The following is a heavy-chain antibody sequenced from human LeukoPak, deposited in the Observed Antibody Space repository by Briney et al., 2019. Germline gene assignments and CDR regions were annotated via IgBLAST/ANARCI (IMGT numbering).Heavy chain of an antibody. J-gene: IGHJ6*03. CDR2: IYYSGST. D-gene: IGHD1-20*01. Sequence: SETLSLTCTVSGGSISSSSYYWGWIRQPPGKGLEWIGSIYYSGSTYYNPSLKCRVTISVDTSKNQFSLKLSSVTAADTAVYYCARITGFYYYYMDVWGKGTTVTVSS. CDR1: GGSISSSSYY. CDR3: ARITGFYYYYMDV. V-gene: IGHV4-39*01.